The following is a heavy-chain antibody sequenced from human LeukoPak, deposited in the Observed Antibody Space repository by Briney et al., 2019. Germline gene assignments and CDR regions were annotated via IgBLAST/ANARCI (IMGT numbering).Heavy chain of an antibody. J-gene: IGHJ4*02. D-gene: IGHD3-3*01. V-gene: IGHV1-18*01. Sequence: ASVKVSCKASGYTFTSYGISWVRQAPGQGLEWMGWISAHNGNTNYAQKFQGRVTMTRDTSISTAYMELSRLRSDDTAVYYCARDTIFGGQDYWGQGTLVTVSS. CDR1: GYTFTSYG. CDR3: ARDTIFGGQDY. CDR2: ISAHNGNT.